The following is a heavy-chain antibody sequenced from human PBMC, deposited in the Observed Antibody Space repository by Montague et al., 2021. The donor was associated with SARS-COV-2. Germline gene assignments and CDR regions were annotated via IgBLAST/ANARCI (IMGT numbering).Heavy chain of an antibody. CDR1: GFTFSHSA. D-gene: IGHD3-10*01. Sequence: SLRLSCEASGFTFSHSAMNWVRQAPGKGLEWVSGSSGSDGGTHYADSVKGRFTISGDNSKNVLYLQMNSLRAEDTALYYCAKDSYYYGLGYGMDVWGQGTTVTVSS. J-gene: IGHJ6*02. CDR2: SSGSDGGT. CDR3: AKDSYYYGLGYGMDV. V-gene: IGHV3-23*01.